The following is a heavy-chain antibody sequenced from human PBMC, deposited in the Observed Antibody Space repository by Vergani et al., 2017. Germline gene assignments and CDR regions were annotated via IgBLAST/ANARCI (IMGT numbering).Heavy chain of an antibody. D-gene: IGHD6-19*01. CDR1: GFTFIMHA. V-gene: IGHV3-23*01. Sequence: EVQLLESGGDLIQPGGSLRLSCAASGFTFIMHAMSWVRQAPGKGLEWVSTLSASDRRTHYADSVKGRFTISRDNSKNTLFLHMNSLRPEDTAVYYCAKVGRSEVAGTFGAFDIWGQGTMVTVSS. CDR2: LSASDRRT. CDR3: AKVGRSEVAGTFGAFDI. J-gene: IGHJ3*02.